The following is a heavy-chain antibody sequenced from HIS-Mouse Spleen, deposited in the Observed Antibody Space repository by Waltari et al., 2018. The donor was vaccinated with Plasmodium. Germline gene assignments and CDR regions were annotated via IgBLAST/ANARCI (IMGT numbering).Heavy chain of an antibody. CDR2: IKQDGSEK. J-gene: IGHJ2*01. D-gene: IGHD6-13*01. CDR3: ASSWYWYFDL. CDR1: GSTFSSYW. V-gene: IGHV3-7*01. Sequence: EVQLVESGGGLVQPGGSVRLSCAALGSTFSSYWMSWVRQAPGKGLEWVANIKQDGSEKYYVDSVKGRFTISRDNAKNSLYLQMNSLRAEDTAVYYCASSWYWYFDLWGRGTLVTVSS.